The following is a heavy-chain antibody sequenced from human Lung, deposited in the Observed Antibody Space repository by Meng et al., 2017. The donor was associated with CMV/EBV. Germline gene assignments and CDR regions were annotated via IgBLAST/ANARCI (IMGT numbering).Heavy chain of an antibody. D-gene: IGHD2-2*01. V-gene: IGHV4-4*07. J-gene: IGHJ4*02. CDR3: ARTPVRFCNTHMCYAFDY. Sequence: HESGPSLVNPSKSLAVPCIVSPNSLKNSFWNWVRQPAGKALEWIGRLYPDGSTDYNPSLSSRLTLSLDTSKIRFSRKLRSVTAADTDIYYCARTPVRFCNTHMCYAFDYWGQGALVTVSS. CDR1: PNSLKNSF. CDR2: LYPDGST.